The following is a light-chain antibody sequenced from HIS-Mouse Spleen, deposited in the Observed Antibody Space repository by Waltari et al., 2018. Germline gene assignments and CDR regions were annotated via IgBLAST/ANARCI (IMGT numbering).Light chain of an antibody. Sequence: QSVLTQPPSASGTPGQRVTISCSGSSSNIGSNYVYWYQQLPGTAPKLLIYRNKQRPSGVPDRFSGSKPGTSASLAISGLRSEDEADYYCAAWDDSLSGPVFGGGTK. CDR2: RNK. J-gene: IGLJ3*02. CDR1: SSNIGSNY. CDR3: AAWDDSLSGPV. V-gene: IGLV1-47*01.